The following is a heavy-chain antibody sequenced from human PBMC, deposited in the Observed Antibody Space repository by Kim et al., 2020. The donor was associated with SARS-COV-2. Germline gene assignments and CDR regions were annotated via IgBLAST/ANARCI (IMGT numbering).Heavy chain of an antibody. D-gene: IGHD3-10*01. CDR2: ISYEGSKK. CDR1: GFNFNNFG. Sequence: RGSLRLSCAASGFNFNNFGFHWVRQAPGKGLEWVAVISYEGSKKNYADSLKGRFIISRDYSKNTVYLELTSLTPEDTAVYYCAKSTVILWFGQFRNDAF. V-gene: IGHV3-30*18. CDR3: AKSTVILWFGQFRNDAF. J-gene: IGHJ3*01.